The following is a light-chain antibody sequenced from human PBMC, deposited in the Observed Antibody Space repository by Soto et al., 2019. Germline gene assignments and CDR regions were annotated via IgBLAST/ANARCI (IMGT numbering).Light chain of an antibody. CDR3: QQYDNWPQT. Sequence: EIVLTQSPGTLSLSPGERATLSCRASQSVGNSLAWYQQKPGQAPRLLIYGASTRATGIPARFSGRGSGTEFTLTISSLQSVDFAVYYCQQYDNWPQTFGQGTKVDIK. CDR1: QSVGNS. CDR2: GAS. J-gene: IGKJ1*01. V-gene: IGKV3-15*01.